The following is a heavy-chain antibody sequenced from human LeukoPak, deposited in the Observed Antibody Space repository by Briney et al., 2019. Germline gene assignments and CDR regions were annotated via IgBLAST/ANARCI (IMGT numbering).Heavy chain of an antibody. CDR2: ISAYNGNT. CDR1: GYTFTSYG. J-gene: IGHJ4*02. CDR3: AREPFSDIVVVPAATGDY. D-gene: IGHD2-2*01. Sequence: ASVKVSCKASGYTFTSYGISWVRQAPGQGLEWMGWISAYNGNTNYAQKLQGRVTMTTDTSTSTAYMELRSLRSDDTAVYYCAREPFSDIVVVPAATGDYWGQGTLVTVSS. V-gene: IGHV1-18*01.